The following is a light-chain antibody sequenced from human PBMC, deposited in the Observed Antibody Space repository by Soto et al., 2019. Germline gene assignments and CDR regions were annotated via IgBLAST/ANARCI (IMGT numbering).Light chain of an antibody. J-gene: IGKJ1*01. Sequence: DIQMTQSPSTLSASIGDRVTITCRASQNIGNYLAWYQQKPGKAPNLLIYKASGLESGVPSRFSGSGSATEITISISSLQPDEFATYYYQDYQSYCTFGQGTKLEIK. V-gene: IGKV1-5*03. CDR2: KAS. CDR3: QDYQSYCT. CDR1: QNIGNY.